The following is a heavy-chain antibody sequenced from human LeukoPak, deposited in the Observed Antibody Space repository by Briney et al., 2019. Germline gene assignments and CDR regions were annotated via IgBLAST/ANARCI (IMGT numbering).Heavy chain of an antibody. CDR3: AGNSTIFGVVITYPWAFDI. V-gene: IGHV1-69*01. J-gene: IGHJ3*02. CDR1: GVTFSSVA. Sequence: SVKVSCKASGVTFSSVAISWVRQAARPGREWMGGFVAIFGTADSAQSFQCRVATTSAESPSTAYMELSSVRSAHTALYYCAGNSTIFGVVITYPWAFDIWGQGTLVTVSS. D-gene: IGHD3-3*01. CDR2: FVAIFGTA.